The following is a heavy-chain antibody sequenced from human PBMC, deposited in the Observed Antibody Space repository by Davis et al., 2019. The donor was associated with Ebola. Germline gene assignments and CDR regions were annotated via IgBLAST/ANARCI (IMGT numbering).Heavy chain of an antibody. CDR2: INHSGST. J-gene: IGHJ4*02. D-gene: IGHD3-22*01. CDR1: GGSFSGYY. V-gene: IGHV4-34*01. CDR3: ARPKYYYDSSGYYSY. Sequence: MPSETLSLTCAVYGGSFSGYYWGWIRQPPGKGLEWIGEINHSGSTNYNPSLKSRVTISVDTSKNQFSLKLSSVTAADTAVYYCARPKYYYDSSGYYSYWGQGTLVTVSS.